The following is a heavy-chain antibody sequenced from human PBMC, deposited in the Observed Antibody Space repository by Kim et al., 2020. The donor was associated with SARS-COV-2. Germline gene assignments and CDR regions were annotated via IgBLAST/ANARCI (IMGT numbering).Heavy chain of an antibody. CDR3: ARDLRRYDSHWFDP. V-gene: IGHV3-21*01. CDR1: GFTFSSYS. CDR2: ISSSSSYI. Sequence: GGSLRLSCAASGFTFSSYSMNWVRQAPGKGLEWVSSISSSSSYIYYADSVKGRFTISRDNAKNSLYLQMNSLRAEDTAVYYCARDLRRYDSHWFDPWGQGTLVTVSS. J-gene: IGHJ5*02. D-gene: IGHD3-22*01.